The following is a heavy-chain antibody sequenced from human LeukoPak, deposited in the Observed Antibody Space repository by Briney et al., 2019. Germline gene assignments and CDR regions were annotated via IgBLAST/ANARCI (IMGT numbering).Heavy chain of an antibody. CDR2: ISSGGSAI. CDR1: GFTFSNYE. D-gene: IGHD3-22*01. Sequence: PGGSLRLSCAASGFTFSNYEMNWVRQAPGKGLEWVSYISSGGSAIYYADSLKGRFTISRDNAKNSLYLQMNSLRAEDTAVYYCAREGYYDSSGYYYYGMDVWGQGTTVTVSS. J-gene: IGHJ6*02. CDR3: AREGYYDSSGYYYYGMDV. V-gene: IGHV3-48*03.